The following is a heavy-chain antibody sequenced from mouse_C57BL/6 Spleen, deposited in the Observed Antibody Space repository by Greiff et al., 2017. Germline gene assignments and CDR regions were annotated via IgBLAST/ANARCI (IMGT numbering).Heavy chain of an antibody. J-gene: IGHJ3*01. CDR3: ARSGDDYSWFAY. CDR1: GYAFSSYW. D-gene: IGHD2-3*01. V-gene: IGHV1-80*01. Sequence: QVQLQQSGAELVKPGASVKISCKASGYAFSSYWMNWVKQRPGKGLEWIGQIYPGDGDTNYNGKFKGKATLTADKSSSTAYMQLSSLTSEDSAVYFCARSGDDYSWFAYWGQGTLVTVSA. CDR2: IYPGDGDT.